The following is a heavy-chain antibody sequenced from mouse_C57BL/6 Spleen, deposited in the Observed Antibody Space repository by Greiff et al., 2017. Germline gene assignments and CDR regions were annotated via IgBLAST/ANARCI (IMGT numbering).Heavy chain of an antibody. J-gene: IGHJ2*01. Sequence: EVKLVESGEGLVKPGGSLKLSCAASGFTFSSYAMSWVRQTPEKRLEWVAYISSGGDYIYYADTVKGGFTISRDNARNTLYLQMSSLKAEDTAMYYCTRDNYGSTLDYWGQGTTLTVSS. CDR1: GFTFSSYA. D-gene: IGHD1-1*01. CDR2: ISSGGDYI. V-gene: IGHV5-9-1*02. CDR3: TRDNYGSTLDY.